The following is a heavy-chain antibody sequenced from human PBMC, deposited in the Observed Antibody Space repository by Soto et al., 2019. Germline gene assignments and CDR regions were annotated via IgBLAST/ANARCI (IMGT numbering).Heavy chain of an antibody. J-gene: IGHJ2*01. V-gene: IGHV1-69*12. D-gene: IGHD6-19*01. Sequence: QVELVQSGAAVKKPGSSVKVSCKASGGTFSNYAISWVRQAPGQGLEWMGGITPIFGTANYAQKFQGRVTITADESMSTAYKELSRLRSDDTAVYYCAQTLGLAVAGPRRFDLWGRGTLVTVSS. CDR3: AQTLGLAVAGPRRFDL. CDR2: ITPIFGTA. CDR1: GGTFSNYA.